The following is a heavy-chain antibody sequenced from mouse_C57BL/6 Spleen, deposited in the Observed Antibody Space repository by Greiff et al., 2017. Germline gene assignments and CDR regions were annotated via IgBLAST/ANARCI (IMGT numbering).Heavy chain of an antibody. CDR1: GYTFTDYY. Sequence: VKLMESGAELVRPGASVKLSCKASGYTFTDYYINWVKQRPGQGLEWIARIYPGSGNTYYNEKFKGKATLTAEKSSSTAYMQLSSLTSEDSAVYFCAAPYYGSSLDYWGQGTSVTVSS. V-gene: IGHV1-76*01. CDR2: IYPGSGNT. CDR3: AAPYYGSSLDY. J-gene: IGHJ4*01. D-gene: IGHD1-1*01.